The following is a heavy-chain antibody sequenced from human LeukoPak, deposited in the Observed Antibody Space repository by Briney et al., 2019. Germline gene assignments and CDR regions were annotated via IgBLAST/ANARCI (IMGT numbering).Heavy chain of an antibody. CDR3: AKSRSYNNWNSEGFDY. J-gene: IGHJ4*02. Sequence: PGRSLRLPCAASGFTFSSYGMHWVRQAPGKGLEWVAVISYDGSNKYYADSVKGRFTISRDNSKNTLYLQMNGLRAEDTAVYYCAKSRSYNNWNSEGFDYWGQGTLVTVSS. CDR2: ISYDGSNK. V-gene: IGHV3-30*18. D-gene: IGHD1-1*01. CDR1: GFTFSSYG.